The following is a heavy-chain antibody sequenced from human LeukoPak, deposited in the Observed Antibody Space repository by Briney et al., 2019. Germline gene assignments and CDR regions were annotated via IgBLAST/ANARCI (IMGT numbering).Heavy chain of an antibody. CDR1: GFTLSSNC. Sequence: GGSLRLSCAASGFTLSSNCMSWVRQAPGKGLEWGSVIYSGGSTYYADSVKGRFTISRDNSKNTLYLQMNSLRAEDTAVYYCARDGLQDDYDAFDIWGQGTMVTVSS. V-gene: IGHV3-66*02. D-gene: IGHD5-24*01. J-gene: IGHJ3*02. CDR3: ARDGLQDDYDAFDI. CDR2: IYSGGST.